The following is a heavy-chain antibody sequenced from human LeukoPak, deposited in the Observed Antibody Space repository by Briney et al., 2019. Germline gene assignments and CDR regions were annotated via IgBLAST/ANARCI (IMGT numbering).Heavy chain of an antibody. CDR3: ARDPRVRGVIVSHYYGMDV. CDR2: IKQDGSET. V-gene: IGHV3-7*03. Sequence: PGGSLRLSCTTSGFTFSSYWMSWVRQAPGKGLEWVANIKQDGSETNYADSVKGRFTISRDNAKNSLYLQMNSLRAEDTAVYYCARDPRVRGVIVSHYYGMDVWGKGTTITVSS. J-gene: IGHJ6*04. D-gene: IGHD3-10*01. CDR1: GFTFSSYW.